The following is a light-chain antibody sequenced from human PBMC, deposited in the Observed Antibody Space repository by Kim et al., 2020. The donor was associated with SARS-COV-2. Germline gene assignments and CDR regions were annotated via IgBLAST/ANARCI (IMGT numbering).Light chain of an antibody. Sequence: PGEGATLSGRASHTVGISLAAYQETTRQATRLLFSEAAMRAAGSPDRFSGSGSGAELHLTIGSLAPEDFAIYYCQQRGSCLPALTFGGGTKVDIK. CDR1: HTVGIS. J-gene: IGKJ4*01. CDR3: QQRGSCLPALT. CDR2: EAA. V-gene: IGKV3-11*01.